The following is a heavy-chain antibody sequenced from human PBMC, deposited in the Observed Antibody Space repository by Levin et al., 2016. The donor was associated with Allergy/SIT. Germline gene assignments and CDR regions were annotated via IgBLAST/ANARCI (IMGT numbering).Heavy chain of an antibody. V-gene: IGHV1-46*01. Sequence: WVRQAPGQGLEWMGIINPSGGSTSYAQKFQGRVTMTRDTSTSTVYMELSSLRSEDTAVYYCARVLEMATMIDAFDIWGQGTMVTVSS. D-gene: IGHD5-24*01. J-gene: IGHJ3*02. CDR3: ARVLEMATMIDAFDI. CDR2: INPSGGST.